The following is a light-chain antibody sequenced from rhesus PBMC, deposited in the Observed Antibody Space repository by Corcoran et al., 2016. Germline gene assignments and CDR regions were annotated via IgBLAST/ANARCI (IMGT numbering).Light chain of an antibody. J-gene: IGLJ1*01. CDR1: SSDMTGYNY. Sequence: QSGPTQPPSVSGSPGQSVTISCTGTSSDMTGYNYVSWYQQYPGKAPKLMIYVVSDRPSGVSDRFSGSESGNTASLTISGLQAEDEADYYCCSYTISNTFIFGAGTRLTVL. CDR2: VVS. CDR3: CSYTISNTFI. V-gene: IGLV2S7*01.